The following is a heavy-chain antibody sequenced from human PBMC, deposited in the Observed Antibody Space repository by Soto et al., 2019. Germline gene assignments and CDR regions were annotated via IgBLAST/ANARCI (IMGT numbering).Heavy chain of an antibody. CDR2: VNGGGSRT. Sequence: EVQLVESGGGFVQPGGSLRLSCTASGFTFSTYWMHWVRQAPGKGLEWVSRVNGGGSRTTYADSVKGRFTISRDNAKNTLYLEMNSLRADDTSMYYCVREIWFGEPTAYIMDVWGQGTTVTVSS. CDR3: VREIWFGEPTAYIMDV. J-gene: IGHJ6*02. CDR1: GFTFSTYW. V-gene: IGHV3-74*03. D-gene: IGHD3-10*01.